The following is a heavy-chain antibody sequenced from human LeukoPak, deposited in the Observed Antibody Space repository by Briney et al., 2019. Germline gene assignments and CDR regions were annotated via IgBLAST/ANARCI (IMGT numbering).Heavy chain of an antibody. D-gene: IGHD6-13*01. V-gene: IGHV1-2*02. J-gene: IGHJ4*02. CDR2: INPNSGAA. Sequence: ASVKVSCKASGYIFSDYYMHWVRQAPGQGLEWLGWINPNSGAADYAQQFRGRVTMTRDTSINTDYMEMKRVTSDDTAVYYCARGAEAETSPLDFWGQGTLVIVS. CDR1: GYIFSDYY. CDR3: ARGAEAETSPLDF.